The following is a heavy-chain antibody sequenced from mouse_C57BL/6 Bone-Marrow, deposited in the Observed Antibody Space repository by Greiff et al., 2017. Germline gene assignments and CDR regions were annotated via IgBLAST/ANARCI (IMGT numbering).Heavy chain of an antibody. J-gene: IGHJ4*01. CDR3: VRATYGGGGMDY. Sequence: EVQLQQSGPELVKPGASVKISCKASGYSFTVYYIHWVKQSHVQSLEWIGRIYPYNGTSSYNQKFKVKASLTVDKSSSTAYMELHSLTSGDSAVYYYVRATYGGGGMDYWGQGTSVTVSS. CDR2: IYPYNGTS. V-gene: IGHV1-34*01. CDR1: GYSFTVYY. D-gene: IGHD1-1*01.